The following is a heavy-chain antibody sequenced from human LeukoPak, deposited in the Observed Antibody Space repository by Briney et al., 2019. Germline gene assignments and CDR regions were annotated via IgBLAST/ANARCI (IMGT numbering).Heavy chain of an antibody. CDR3: ARGGFDY. CDR1: GYTFTGYY. CDR2: ISPNSDDT. V-gene: IGHV1-2*02. J-gene: IGHJ4*02. Sequence: ASVTVSCKASGYTFTGYYLHWVGQAPGQGLEWMGWISPNSDDTNYAQKFRGRVNMTRDTSISTAYMELSRLRSDDTAIYYCARGGFDYWGQGTLVTVSS.